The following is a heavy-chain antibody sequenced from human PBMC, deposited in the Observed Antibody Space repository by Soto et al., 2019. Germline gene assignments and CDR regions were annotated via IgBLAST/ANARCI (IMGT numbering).Heavy chain of an antibody. CDR2: IYYTGRT. D-gene: IGHD3-22*01. V-gene: IGHV4-59*01. CDR3: ARGAYDSSGYYWFDY. Sequence: PSETLSLTCTVSGGSISDYYWSWIRQPPGKGLEWIGYIYYTGRTTYSPSLKSRVTISVDTSKNQFSLKLSSVTAADTAVYYCARGAYDSSGYYWFDYWGQGTLVTVS. J-gene: IGHJ4*02. CDR1: GGSISDYY.